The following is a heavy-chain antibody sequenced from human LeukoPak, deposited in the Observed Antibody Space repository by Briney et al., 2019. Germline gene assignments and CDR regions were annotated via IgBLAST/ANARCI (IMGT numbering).Heavy chain of an antibody. V-gene: IGHV1-2*02. D-gene: IGHD3-10*01. CDR3: AREPLYGSGSYAFDI. Sequence: ASVKVSCKASGYTFTGYYMHWVRQAPGQGLEWMGWINPNSGGTNYAQKFQGRVTMTRDTSISTAYMELSRLRSDGTAVYYCAREPLYGSGSYAFDIWGQGTMVTVSS. CDR1: GYTFTGYY. CDR2: INPNSGGT. J-gene: IGHJ3*02.